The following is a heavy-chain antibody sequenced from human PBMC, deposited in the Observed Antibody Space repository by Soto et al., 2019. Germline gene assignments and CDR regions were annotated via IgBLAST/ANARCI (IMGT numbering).Heavy chain of an antibody. J-gene: IGHJ4*02. Sequence: QVQLVESGGGVVQPGRSLRLSCAASGFTFSSYGMHWVRKAPGKGLEWVAVIWYDGSNKYYADSVKGRFTISRDNSKNTLYLQMNSLRAEDTAVYYCARHQTAPDYWGQGTLVTVSS. CDR2: IWYDGSNK. CDR3: ARHQTAPDY. CDR1: GFTFSSYG. D-gene: IGHD2-21*02. V-gene: IGHV3-33*01.